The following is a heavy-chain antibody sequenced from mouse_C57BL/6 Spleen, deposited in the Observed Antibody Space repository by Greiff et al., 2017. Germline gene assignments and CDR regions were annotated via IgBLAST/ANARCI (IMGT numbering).Heavy chain of an antibody. D-gene: IGHD1-1*01. J-gene: IGHJ2*01. CDR1: GYTFTSYW. CDR2: LYPGSGST. V-gene: IGHV1-55*01. CDR3: ARRITPVVRVYFDY. Sequence: QVQLQQPGAELVKPGASVKMSCKASGYTFTSYWITWVKQRPGQGLEWIGDLYPGSGSTNYNEKFKSKATLTVDTSSSTAYMQLSSLTSEDSAVYYCARRITPVVRVYFDYWGQGTTLTVSS.